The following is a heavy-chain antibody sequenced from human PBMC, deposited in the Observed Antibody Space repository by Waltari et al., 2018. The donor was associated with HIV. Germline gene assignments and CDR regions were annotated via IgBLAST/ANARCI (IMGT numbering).Heavy chain of an antibody. CDR2: IYYIGEA. V-gene: IGHV4-39*01. Sequence: QLQLQESGPGLVKPSATLSLTCTVSGGPVSSSSYFWGWILQPPGKGLVWIGRIYYIGEAYYNPSLKGRVTISVDTSKNQFSLKVTSVTAADTAVYYCARHALRVGAAYWNFDLWGRGTLVTVSS. D-gene: IGHD1-26*01. J-gene: IGHJ2*01. CDR1: GGPVSSSSYF. CDR3: ARHALRVGAAYWNFDL.